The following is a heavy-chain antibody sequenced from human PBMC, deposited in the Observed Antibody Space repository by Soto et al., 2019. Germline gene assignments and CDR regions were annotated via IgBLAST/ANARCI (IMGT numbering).Heavy chain of an antibody. J-gene: IGHJ6*03. V-gene: IGHV1-69*02. CDR3: ARGKYSSSSNYYYYMDV. CDR1: GGTFSSYT. CDR2: IIPILGIA. Sequence: SVKVSCKASGGTFSSYTISWVRQAPGQGLEWMGRIIPILGIANYAQKFQGRVTITADKSTSTAYMELSSLRSEDTAVYYCARGKYSSSSNYYYYMDVWGKGTTVTVSS. D-gene: IGHD6-6*01.